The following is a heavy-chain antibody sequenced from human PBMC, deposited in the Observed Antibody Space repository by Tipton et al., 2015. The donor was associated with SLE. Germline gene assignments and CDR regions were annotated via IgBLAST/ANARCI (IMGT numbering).Heavy chain of an antibody. D-gene: IGHD5-18*01. CDR2: IYTSGST. J-gene: IGHJ4*02. CDR1: GGSISSGSYY. V-gene: IGHV4-61*02. CDR3: APEAMGL. Sequence: TLSLTCTVSGGSISSGSYYWSWIRQPAGKGLEWVGRIYTSGSTNYNPSLKSRVTISVDTSKNQFSLKLSSVTAADTAVYYCAPEAMGLWGQGTLATVSS.